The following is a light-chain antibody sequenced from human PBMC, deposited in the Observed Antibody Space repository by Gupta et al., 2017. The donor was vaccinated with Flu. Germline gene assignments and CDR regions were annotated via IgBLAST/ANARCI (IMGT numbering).Light chain of an antibody. CDR3: YSRDTRVNRV. J-gene: IGLJ2*01. V-gene: IGLV3-19*01. CDR1: SLRKYY. CDR2: GKN. Sequence: SSELTQDPAVSVALGQTVRITCQGDSLRKYYASWYQQKPRQAPILVIYGKNNRPSGIPDRFSGSSSGNTASLTITGAQAEDEAEYYCYSRDTRVNRVFGGGTKLTVL.